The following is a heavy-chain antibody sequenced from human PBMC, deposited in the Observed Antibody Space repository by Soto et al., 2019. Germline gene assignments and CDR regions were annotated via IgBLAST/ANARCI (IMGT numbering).Heavy chain of an antibody. CDR3: ARSYYDSSGFSNDAFDI. J-gene: IGHJ3*02. V-gene: IGHV1-2*02. CDR2: INPNSGGT. CDR1: GYTFTGYY. Sequence: QVQLVQSGAEVKKPGASVKVSCKASGYTFTGYYMHWVRQAPGQGLEWMGWINPNSGGTNYAQKFQGGVTMTRDTSISTAYMELSRLRSDDTAVYYCARSYYDSSGFSNDAFDIWGQGTMVTVSS. D-gene: IGHD3-22*01.